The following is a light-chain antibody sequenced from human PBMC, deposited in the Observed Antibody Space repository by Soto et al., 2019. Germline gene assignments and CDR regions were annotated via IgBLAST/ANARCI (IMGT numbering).Light chain of an antibody. CDR1: QSVSSN. V-gene: IGKV3-15*01. Sequence: EIVMTQSPATLSVSPGERATLSCRASQSVSSNLAWYQQKPGQAPRLLIYGASTRATGIPARFSCSGSGTKLPLHYSRPEYEEFAVYYCQQDNWWPPVTFGQGTQVEIK. CDR3: QQDNWWPPVT. J-gene: IGKJ1*01. CDR2: GAS.